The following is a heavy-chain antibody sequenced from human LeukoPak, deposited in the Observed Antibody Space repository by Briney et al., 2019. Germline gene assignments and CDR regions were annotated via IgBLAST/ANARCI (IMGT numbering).Heavy chain of an antibody. Sequence: PGGSLRLSCTASGFTFTNAWMNWVRQAPGKGLEWVGRIKSKIDGGTTGYAAPVKGRFTISRDDSKTTLFLQMNSLKTEDTAMYYVTTDILWDLYPFDYGGKETLVPVPS. J-gene: IGHJ4*02. CDR2: IKSKIDGGTT. D-gene: IGHD2-21*01. CDR1: GFTFTNAW. V-gene: IGHV3-15*07. CDR3: TTDILWDLYPFDY.